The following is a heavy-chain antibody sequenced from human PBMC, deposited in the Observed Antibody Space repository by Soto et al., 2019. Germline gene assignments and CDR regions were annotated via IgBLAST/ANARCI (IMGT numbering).Heavy chain of an antibody. CDR3: ARHQTRDTYCSGGSCYSNWFDP. Sequence: SETLSLTCTVSGGSISSSSYYWGWIRQPPGKGLEWIGSIYYSGSTYYNPSLKSRVTISVDTSKNQFSLKLSSVTAADTAVYYCARHQTRDTYCSGGSCYSNWFDPWGQGTLVTVSS. V-gene: IGHV4-39*01. CDR2: IYYSGST. D-gene: IGHD2-15*01. J-gene: IGHJ5*02. CDR1: GGSISSSSYY.